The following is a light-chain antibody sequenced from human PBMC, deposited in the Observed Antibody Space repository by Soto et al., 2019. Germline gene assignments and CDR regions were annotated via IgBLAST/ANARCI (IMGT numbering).Light chain of an antibody. CDR1: GPNIGSNP. V-gene: IGLV1-44*01. CDR3: ATWDDSLNGVV. Sequence: QSVLTQPPSASGTPGQRVIISCSGSGPNIGSNPVSWYQQLPGTAPKLLISNSDQRPSGVPDRFSGSKSGTSASLAISGLQSEDEADYFCATWDDSLNGVVFGGGTKLTVL. J-gene: IGLJ2*01. CDR2: NSD.